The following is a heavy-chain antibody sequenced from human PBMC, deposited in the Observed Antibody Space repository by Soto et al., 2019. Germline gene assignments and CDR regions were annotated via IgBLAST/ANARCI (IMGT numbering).Heavy chain of an antibody. CDR1: GGSFSSGDYY. D-gene: IGHD4-17*01. CDR3: ARIHFGDEPSYYYYGMDX. Sequence: SETLSLTCTVSGGSFSSGDYYWSWVRQPPGKGLELIGYIYYTGSTFNKPSLKSRVSISIDTSKTQFSLKLSSVTAADTAVYYCARIHFGDEPSYYYYGMDXWGQGTTVTVS. CDR2: IYYTGST. J-gene: IGHJ6*02. V-gene: IGHV4-30-4*01.